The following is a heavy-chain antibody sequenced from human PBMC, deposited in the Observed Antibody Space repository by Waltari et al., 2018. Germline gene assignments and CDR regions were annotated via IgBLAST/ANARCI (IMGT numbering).Heavy chain of an antibody. Sequence: QVQLVQSGAEVKKPGASVKVSCKASGYTFTSYAIHWVRQAPGQRLEWMGWINAGNGNTKYSQKFQGRVTITRDTSASTAYMELSSLRSEDTAVYYCAKSSLLWFEENWFDPWGQGTLVT. J-gene: IGHJ5*02. CDR2: INAGNGNT. CDR1: GYTFTSYA. D-gene: IGHD3-10*01. V-gene: IGHV1-3*01. CDR3: AKSSLLWFEENWFDP.